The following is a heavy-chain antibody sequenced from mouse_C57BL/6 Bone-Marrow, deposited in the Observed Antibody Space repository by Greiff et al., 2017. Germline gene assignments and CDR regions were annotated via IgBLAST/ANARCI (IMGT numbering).Heavy chain of an antibody. CDR3: ARKGNYGNDNYAMDY. D-gene: IGHD2-2*01. CDR2: IDPEDGET. Sequence: EVKVEESGAELVKPGASVKLSCTASGFNIKDYYMHWVKQRTEQGLEWIGRIDPEDGETKYAPKFQGKATITADTSSNTAYLQLSSLTSEDTAVYYCARKGNYGNDNYAMDYWGQGTSVTVSS. CDR1: GFNIKDYY. J-gene: IGHJ4*01. V-gene: IGHV14-2*01.